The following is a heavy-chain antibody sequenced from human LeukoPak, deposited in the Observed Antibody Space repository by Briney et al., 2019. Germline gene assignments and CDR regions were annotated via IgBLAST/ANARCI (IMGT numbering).Heavy chain of an antibody. D-gene: IGHD2-2*01. V-gene: IGHV3-11*01. CDR3: ARDRGRLLVPAAFDY. CDR1: GFTFSDYY. J-gene: IGHJ4*02. Sequence: GGSLRLSCAASGFTFSDYYMSWIRQAPGKGLEWVSYISSSGYTIYCADSVKGRFTISRDNAKNSLYLQMNSLRAEDTAVYYCARDRGRLLVPAAFDYWGQGTLVTVSS. CDR2: ISSSGYTI.